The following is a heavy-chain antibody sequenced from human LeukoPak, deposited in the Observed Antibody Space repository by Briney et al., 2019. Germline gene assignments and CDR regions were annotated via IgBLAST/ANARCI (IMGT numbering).Heavy chain of an antibody. CDR2: INHSGST. CDR1: GGSFSGYY. CDR3: ARLRNIVASALNWFDP. J-gene: IGHJ5*02. Sequence: PSETLSLTCAVYGGSFSGYYWSWIRQPPGKGLEWIGEINHSGSTNYNPSLKSRVTISVDTSKNQFSLKLSSVTAADTAVYYCARLRNIVASALNWFDPWGQGTLVTVSS. D-gene: IGHD5-12*01. V-gene: IGHV4-34*01.